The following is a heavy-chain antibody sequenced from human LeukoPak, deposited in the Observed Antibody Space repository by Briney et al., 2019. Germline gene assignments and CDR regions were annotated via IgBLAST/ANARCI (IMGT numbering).Heavy chain of an antibody. CDR1: GFTFSSYS. CDR2: ISGSGDST. CDR3: ARDHGRGSSSFYSWGGGTYYFDY. Sequence: GGSLRLSCAGSGFTFSSYSMNWVRQAPGKGLEWVSAISGSGDSTYYADSVKGRFTISRDNSRNTLYLQMNSLRAEDTAVYYCARDHGRGSSSFYSWGGGTYYFDYWGQGTLVTVSS. J-gene: IGHJ4*02. D-gene: IGHD6-6*01. V-gene: IGHV3-23*01.